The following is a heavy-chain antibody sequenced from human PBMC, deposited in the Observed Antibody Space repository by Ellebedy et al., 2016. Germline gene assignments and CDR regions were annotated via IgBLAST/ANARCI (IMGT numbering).Heavy chain of an antibody. J-gene: IGHJ5*02. V-gene: IGHV4-34*01. CDR2: INHSGST. D-gene: IGHD3-10*01. Sequence: SETLSLXCAVYGGSFSGYYWSWIRQPPGKGLEWIGEINHSGSTNYNPSLKSRVTISVDTSKNQFSLKLSSVTAADTAVYYCARGFKIRYYYGSGPGGNWFDPWGQGTLVTVSS. CDR1: GGSFSGYY. CDR3: ARGFKIRYYYGSGPGGNWFDP.